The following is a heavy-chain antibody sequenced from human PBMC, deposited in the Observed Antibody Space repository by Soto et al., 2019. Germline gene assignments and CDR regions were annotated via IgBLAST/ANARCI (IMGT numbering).Heavy chain of an antibody. V-gene: IGHV4-34*01. CDR1: GGFFSGYY. D-gene: IGHD2-15*01. CDR2: INHSGST. Sequence: SETLSLTCAVYGGFFSGYYWSWIRQPPGKGLEWIGEINHSGSTNYNPSLKSRVTISVDTSKNQFSLKLSSVTAADTAVYYCARGRTPQLGRGGWFAPWGQGSLDIGSS. CDR3: ARGRTPQLGRGGWFAP. J-gene: IGHJ5*02.